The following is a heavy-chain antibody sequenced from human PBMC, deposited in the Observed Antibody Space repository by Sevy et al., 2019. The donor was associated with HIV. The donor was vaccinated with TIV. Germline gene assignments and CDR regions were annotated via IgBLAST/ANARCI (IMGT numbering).Heavy chain of an antibody. V-gene: IGHV3-30-3*01. CDR3: AREGGSTLSYDYYYMDV. CDR2: ISYDGSNK. J-gene: IGHJ6*03. D-gene: IGHD3-16*01. Sequence: GGSLRLSCAASGFTFSSYAMHWVRQAPGKGLEWVAVISYDGSNKYNADSVKGRFTISRDNSKNTLYLQMNSLRAEDTAVYYCAREGGSTLSYDYYYMDVWGKGTTVTVSS. CDR1: GFTFSSYA.